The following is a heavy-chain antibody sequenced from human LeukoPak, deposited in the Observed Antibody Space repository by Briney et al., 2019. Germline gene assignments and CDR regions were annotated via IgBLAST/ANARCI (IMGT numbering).Heavy chain of an antibody. CDR1: GFTFSSYA. Sequence: GGSLRLSCAASGFTFSSYAMSWVRQAPGKGVEGVSAISGSGGSTYYADSVKGRFTISRDNSKNTLYLQMNSLRAEDTAVYYCAKDYHIVVVTAIPLDCWGQGTLVTVSS. CDR3: AKDYHIVVVTAIPLDC. CDR2: ISGSGGST. V-gene: IGHV3-23*01. J-gene: IGHJ4*02. D-gene: IGHD2-21*02.